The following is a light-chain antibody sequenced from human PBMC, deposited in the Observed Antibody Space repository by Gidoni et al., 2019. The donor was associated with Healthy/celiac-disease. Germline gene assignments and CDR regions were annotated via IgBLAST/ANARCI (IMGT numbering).Light chain of an antibody. V-gene: IGKV3-20*01. CDR1: RSVSSSY. Sequence: EIVLTHPPAPLSLSPGERATLPCRAGRSVSSSYLAWYQQTPGPAPRLLIYGASSRATGTPDRCSGSVCVTDFTLTLSTLEPEDFALYYCQQYGSSRYTFGQGTKLEIK. CDR2: GAS. CDR3: QQYGSSRYT. J-gene: IGKJ2*01.